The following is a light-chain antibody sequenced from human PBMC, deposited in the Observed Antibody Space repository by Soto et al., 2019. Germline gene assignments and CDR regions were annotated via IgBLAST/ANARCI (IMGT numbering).Light chain of an antibody. CDR3: QSYDTSLSGSVV. J-gene: IGLJ2*01. Sequence: QSVLTQPPSVSGAPGQRVTISCTGSSSNIGAGYDVHWYQQFPGTAPKLLIFGNSNRPSGVPDRIFGSKSGTSVSLAITGLQAEDEAEYYCQSYDTSLSGSVVFGGGTKLTVL. V-gene: IGLV1-40*01. CDR2: GNS. CDR1: SSNIGAGYD.